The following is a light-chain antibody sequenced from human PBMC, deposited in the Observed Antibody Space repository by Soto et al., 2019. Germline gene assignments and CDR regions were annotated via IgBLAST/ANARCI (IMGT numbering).Light chain of an antibody. Sequence: QSVLTQPPSASGTHGQRVTNSCSGSNSNIGRNTVNWYQQLPGAAPNLLIYSNNERPSGVPDRFSGSKSGTSASLAISGLQSEDEADYYCAAWDESPNVPVFGGGTKLTVL. J-gene: IGLJ2*01. CDR2: SNN. CDR1: NSNIGRNT. CDR3: AAWDESPNVPV. V-gene: IGLV1-44*01.